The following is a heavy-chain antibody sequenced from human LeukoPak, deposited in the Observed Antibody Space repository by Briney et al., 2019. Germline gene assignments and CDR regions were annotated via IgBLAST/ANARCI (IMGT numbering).Heavy chain of an antibody. V-gene: IGHV1-2*02. Sequence: ASVKVSFKASGYTFTGYYMHWVRRAPGQGLEWMGWINPKSGDTNYAQEFQGRVTVTRDTSISTAYMELSWLRSGDTAVYYCARVGSSGWYVHPTLDYWGQGTLVTVSS. CDR3: ARVGSSGWYVHPTLDY. D-gene: IGHD6-19*01. J-gene: IGHJ4*02. CDR2: INPKSGDT. CDR1: GYTFTGYY.